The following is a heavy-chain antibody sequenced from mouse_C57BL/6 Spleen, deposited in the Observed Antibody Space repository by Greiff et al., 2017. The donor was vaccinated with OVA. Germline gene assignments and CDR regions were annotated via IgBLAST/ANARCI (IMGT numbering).Heavy chain of an antibody. CDR2: IYPGSGST. Sequence: VKLQQPGAELVKPGASVKMSCKASGYTFTSYWITWVEQRPGQGLEWIGDIYPGSGSTNYNEKFKSKATLTVDTSSSTAYMQLSSLTSEDSAVYYCARGWDSSGYFDYWGQGTTLTVSS. CDR1: GYTFTSYW. V-gene: IGHV1-55*01. CDR3: ARGWDSSGYFDY. J-gene: IGHJ2*01. D-gene: IGHD3-2*02.